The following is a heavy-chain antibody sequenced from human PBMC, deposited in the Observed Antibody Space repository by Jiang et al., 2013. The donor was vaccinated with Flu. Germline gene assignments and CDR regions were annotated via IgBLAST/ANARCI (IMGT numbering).Heavy chain of an antibody. V-gene: IGHV3-30-3*01. Sequence: VQLLESGGGVVQPGRSLRLSCAASGFTFSSYAMHWVRQAPGKGLEWVAVISYDGSNKYYADSVKGRFTISRDNSKNTLYLQMNSLRAEDTAVYYCARGRYSSGWWGQGTLVTVSS. CDR1: GFTFSSYA. CDR2: ISYDGSNK. J-gene: IGHJ4*02. CDR3: ARGRYSSGW. D-gene: IGHD6-19*01.